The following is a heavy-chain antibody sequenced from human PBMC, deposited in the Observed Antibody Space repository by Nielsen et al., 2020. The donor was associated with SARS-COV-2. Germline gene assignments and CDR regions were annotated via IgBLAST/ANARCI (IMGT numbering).Heavy chain of an antibody. Sequence: GESLKISCAASGFTVSSNYMSWVRQAPGKGLEWVSVIYSGGSTYYADSVKGRFTISRDNSKNTLYLQMNNLRAEDTAVYYCARDLYSYGMDVWGQGTTVTVSS. J-gene: IGHJ6*02. CDR3: ARDLYSYGMDV. CDR1: GFTVSSNY. CDR2: IYSGGST. V-gene: IGHV3-66*01.